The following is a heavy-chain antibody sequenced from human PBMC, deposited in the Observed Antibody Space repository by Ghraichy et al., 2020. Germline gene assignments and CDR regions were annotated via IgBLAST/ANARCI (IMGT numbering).Heavy chain of an antibody. CDR1: GFTFSSYS. V-gene: IGHV3-21*01. CDR3: ARAGRWLQQYKDY. Sequence: GGSLRLSCAASGFTFSSYSMNWVRQAPGKGLEWVSSISSSSSYIYYADSVKGRFTISRDNAKNSLYLQMNSLRAEDTAVYYCARAGRWLQQYKDYWGQGTLVTVSS. J-gene: IGHJ4*02. CDR2: ISSSSSYI. D-gene: IGHD5-24*01.